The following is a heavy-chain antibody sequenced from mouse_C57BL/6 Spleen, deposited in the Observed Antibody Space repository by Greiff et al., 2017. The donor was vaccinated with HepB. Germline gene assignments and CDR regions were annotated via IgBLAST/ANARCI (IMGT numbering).Heavy chain of an antibody. J-gene: IGHJ4*01. Sequence: EVKLQQSGPELVKPGASVKISCKASGYTFTDYYMNWVKQSHGKSLEWIGDINPNNGGTSYNQKFKGKATLTVDKSSSTAYMELRSLTSEDSAVYYCARAATMITGAMDYWGQGTSVTVSS. CDR3: ARAATMITGAMDY. V-gene: IGHV1-26*01. CDR1: GYTFTDYY. D-gene: IGHD2-4*01. CDR2: INPNNGGT.